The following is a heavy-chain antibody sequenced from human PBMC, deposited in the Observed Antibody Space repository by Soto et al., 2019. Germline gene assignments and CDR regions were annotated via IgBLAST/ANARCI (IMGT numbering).Heavy chain of an antibody. V-gene: IGHV1-3*01. D-gene: IGHD6-19*01. CDR3: ARFAYSSGWTTDY. Sequence: ASVKVSCKASGYTFTSYAMHWVRQAPGQRLEWMGWINAGNGNTKYSQKFQGRVTITRDTSASTAYMELSSLRSEYTAVYYCARFAYSSGWTTDYWGQGTLVTVSS. CDR2: INAGNGNT. CDR1: GYTFTSYA. J-gene: IGHJ4*02.